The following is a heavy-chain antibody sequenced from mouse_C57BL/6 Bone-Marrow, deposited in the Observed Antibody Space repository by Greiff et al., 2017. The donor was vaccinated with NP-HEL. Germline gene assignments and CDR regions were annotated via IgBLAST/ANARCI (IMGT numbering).Heavy chain of an antibody. D-gene: IGHD1-1*01. CDR1: GYTFTNYW. J-gene: IGHJ2*01. V-gene: IGHV1-63*01. Sequence: QVQLQQSGAELVRPGTSVKMSCKASGYTFTNYWIGWAKQRPGHGLEWIGDIYPGGGYTNYNEKFKGKATLTADKSSSTAYMQFSSLTSEDSAIYYCARRDYGSSGYFDYWGQGTTLTVSS. CDR2: IYPGGGYT. CDR3: ARRDYGSSGYFDY.